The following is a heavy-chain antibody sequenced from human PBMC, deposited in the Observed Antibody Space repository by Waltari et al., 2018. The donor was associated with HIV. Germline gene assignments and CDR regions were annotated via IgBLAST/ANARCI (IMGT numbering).Heavy chain of an antibody. CDR3: ARGGVNWNYDY. CDR2: IFYSGTT. CDR1: GGSISTYY. V-gene: IGHV4-59*01. Sequence: QVQLQESGPGLVKPSETLSLTCTVSGGSISTYYWRWIRPPPGKGLEWIGYIFYSGTTNYNPSLKSRVTISIDTSKNQFSLNLTSVTAADTALYYCARGGVNWNYDYWGQGTLVTVSS. D-gene: IGHD1-7*01. J-gene: IGHJ4*02.